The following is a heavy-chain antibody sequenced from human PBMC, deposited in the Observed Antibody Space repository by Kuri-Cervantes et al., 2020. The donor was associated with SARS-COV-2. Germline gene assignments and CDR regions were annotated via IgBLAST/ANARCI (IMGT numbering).Heavy chain of an antibody. V-gene: IGHV3-21*01. Sequence: GESLKISCAASGFTFSSYSMNWVRQAPGKGLEWVSSISSSSSYIYYADSVKGRFTISRDNAKNSLYLQMNSLRAEDTAVYYCARERTGDAFDIWGQGTMVTVSS. CDR2: ISSSSSYI. D-gene: IGHD3-10*01. J-gene: IGHJ3*02. CDR3: ARERTGDAFDI. CDR1: GFTFSSYS.